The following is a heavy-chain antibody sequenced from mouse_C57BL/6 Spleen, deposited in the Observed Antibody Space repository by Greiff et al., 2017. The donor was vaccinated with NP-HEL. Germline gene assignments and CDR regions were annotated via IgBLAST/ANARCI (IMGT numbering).Heavy chain of an antibody. CDR2: IDPEDGDT. J-gene: IGHJ3*01. CDR1: GFNIKDYY. Sequence: EVKLQESGAELVRPGASVKLSCTASGFNIKDYYMHWVKQRPEQGLEWIGRIDPEDGDTEYAPKFQGKATMTADTSSNTAYLQLSSLTSEDTAVYYCTAYYSNYVWAYWGQGTLVTVSA. CDR3: TAYYSNYVWAY. V-gene: IGHV14-1*01. D-gene: IGHD2-5*01.